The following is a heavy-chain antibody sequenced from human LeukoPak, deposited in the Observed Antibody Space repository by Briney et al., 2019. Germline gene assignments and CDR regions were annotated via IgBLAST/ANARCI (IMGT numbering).Heavy chain of an antibody. J-gene: IGHJ6*03. V-gene: IGHV4-34*01. CDR2: INHSGST. CDR3: ARGALRYNWNYENYYMDV. Sequence: KSSETLSLTCAVYGGSFSGYYWSWIRQPPGKGLEWIGEINHSGSTNYNPSLKSRVTISVDTSKNQFSLILSSVTAADTAVYYCARGALRYNWNYENYYMDVWGKGTTVTVSS. D-gene: IGHD1-7*01. CDR1: GGSFSGYY.